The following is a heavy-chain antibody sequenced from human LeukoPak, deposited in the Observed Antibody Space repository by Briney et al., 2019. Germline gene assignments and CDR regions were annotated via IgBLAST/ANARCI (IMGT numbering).Heavy chain of an antibody. Sequence: PSETLSLTCTVTGGSISGYHWNWIRQSPGKGLEWIANIYYTGNADYNPSLKSRVTISVDTSKNEISLILSSVTTADTAVYYCARKTYCSGGRCYGENWFDPWGQGTLVTVSS. D-gene: IGHD2-15*01. J-gene: IGHJ5*02. CDR1: GGSISGYH. CDR3: ARKTYCSGGRCYGENWFDP. V-gene: IGHV4-59*08. CDR2: IYYTGNA.